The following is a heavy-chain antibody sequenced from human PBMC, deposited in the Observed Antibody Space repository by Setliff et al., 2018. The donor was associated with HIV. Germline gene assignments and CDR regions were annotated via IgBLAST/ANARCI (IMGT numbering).Heavy chain of an antibody. CDR3: ARDPPTYDSSGYSFDS. CDR1: GYTFKSYD. V-gene: IGHV1-3*01. Sequence: ASVKVSCKTSGYTFKSYDINWVRQAPGQRPEWMARINAGNGNREYSPKFQGRVTISADESTSTAYMELSSLTSEDTAVYYCARDPPTYDSSGYSFDSWGQGTLVTVPS. CDR2: INAGNGNR. J-gene: IGHJ4*02. D-gene: IGHD3-22*01.